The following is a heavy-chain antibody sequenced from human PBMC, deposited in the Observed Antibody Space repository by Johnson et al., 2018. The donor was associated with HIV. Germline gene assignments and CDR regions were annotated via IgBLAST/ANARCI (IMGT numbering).Heavy chain of an antibody. Sequence: QVQLVESGGGLVQPGRSLRLSCAASGFTFSSYGMHWVRQAPGKGLEWVAFIRYDGNNKYYVDSVKGRFTISRDNSKNTLYLQMNSLKTEDTGVYYCTTGTLFFQGSGYTTTYDAFDIWGQGTMVIVYS. D-gene: IGHD3-3*01. CDR2: IRYDGNNK. CDR3: TTGTLFFQGSGYTTTYDAFDI. J-gene: IGHJ3*02. CDR1: GFTFSSYG. V-gene: IGHV3-30*02.